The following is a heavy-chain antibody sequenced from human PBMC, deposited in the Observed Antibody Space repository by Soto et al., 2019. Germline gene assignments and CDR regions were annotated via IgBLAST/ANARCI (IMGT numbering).Heavy chain of an antibody. V-gene: IGHV5-51*01. D-gene: IGHD6-13*01. CDR3: ARTAAAGKYYYGMDV. J-gene: IGHJ6*02. CDR1: GYSFTSYW. Sequence: PGESLKVSSKGAGYSFTSYWIGWVRQMPGKGLECMGIIYPGDSDTRYSPSFQGQVTISADKSISTAYLQWSSLKASDTAMYYCARTAAAGKYYYGMDVWGQGTTVTVSS. CDR2: IYPGDSDT.